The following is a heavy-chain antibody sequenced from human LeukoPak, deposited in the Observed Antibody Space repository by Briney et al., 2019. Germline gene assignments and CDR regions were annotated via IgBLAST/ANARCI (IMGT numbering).Heavy chain of an antibody. Sequence: PGGSLRLSCAASGFTFSSYAMSWVRQAPGKGLEWVSAISGSGGSTYYADSVKGRFTISRDNSKNTLYLQMNSLRAEDTAVYYCAKQGPDCSGGSCPHPPHLFYYYGMDVWGQGTTVTVSS. J-gene: IGHJ6*02. V-gene: IGHV3-23*01. D-gene: IGHD2-15*01. CDR1: GFTFSSYA. CDR3: AKQGPDCSGGSCPHPPHLFYYYGMDV. CDR2: ISGSGGST.